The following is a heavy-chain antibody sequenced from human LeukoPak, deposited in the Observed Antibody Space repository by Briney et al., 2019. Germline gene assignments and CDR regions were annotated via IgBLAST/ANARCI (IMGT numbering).Heavy chain of an antibody. D-gene: IGHD2-2*01. V-gene: IGHV1-2*06. CDR1: GYTFTGYY. Sequence: ASVKVSCKASGYTFTGYYMHWVRQAPGQGLEWMGRINPNSGGTNYAQKFQGRVTMTRDTSISTAYMELSRLRSDDTAVYYCARGTYCSSSSCYRLDYWGQGTLVTVSS. J-gene: IGHJ4*02. CDR2: INPNSGGT. CDR3: ARGTYCSSSSCYRLDY.